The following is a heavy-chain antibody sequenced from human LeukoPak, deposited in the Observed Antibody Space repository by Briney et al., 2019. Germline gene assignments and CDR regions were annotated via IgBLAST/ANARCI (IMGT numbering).Heavy chain of an antibody. CDR2: IIPIFGTA. J-gene: IGHJ6*02. CDR3: ARDRVAAAVPPGVRYYYYGMDV. Sequence: SMKVSCKASGGTFSSYAISWVRQAPGHGLEWMGGIIPIFGTANYAQKFQGRVTITADESTSTAYMELSSLRSEDTAVYYCARDRVAAAVPPGVRYYYYGMDVWGQGTTVTVSS. D-gene: IGHD6-13*01. V-gene: IGHV1-69*13. CDR1: GGTFSSYA.